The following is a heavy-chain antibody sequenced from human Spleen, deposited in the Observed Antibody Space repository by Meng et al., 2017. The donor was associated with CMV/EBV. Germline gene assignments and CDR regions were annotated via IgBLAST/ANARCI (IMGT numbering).Heavy chain of an antibody. CDR2: IIPTFGTA. V-gene: IGHV1-69*05. CDR3: ARGPYCSSTSCYFRGSWFDP. Sequence: SVKVSCKASGGTLSSYAISWVRQAPGQGLEWMGGIIPTFGTATYAQKFQGRVTITTDESTSTAYMELSSLRSEDTAVYYCARGPYCSSTSCYFRGSWFDPWGQGTLVTVSS. D-gene: IGHD2-2*01. CDR1: GGTLSSYA. J-gene: IGHJ5*02.